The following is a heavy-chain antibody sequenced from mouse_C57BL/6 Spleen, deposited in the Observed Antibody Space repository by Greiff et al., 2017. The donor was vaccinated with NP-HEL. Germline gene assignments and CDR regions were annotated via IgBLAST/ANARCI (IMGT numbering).Heavy chain of an antibody. CDR3: ARYFPYDYGSSYAMDY. J-gene: IGHJ4*01. CDR1: GYTFTSYW. CDR2: IYPGSGST. Sequence: QVQLQQPGAELVKPGASVKMSCKASGYTFTSYWITWVKQRPGQGLEWIGDIYPGSGSTNYNEKFKSKATLTVDTSYSTAYMQLSSLTSEDSAVYYCARYFPYDYGSSYAMDYWGQGTSVTVSS. D-gene: IGHD1-1*01. V-gene: IGHV1-55*01.